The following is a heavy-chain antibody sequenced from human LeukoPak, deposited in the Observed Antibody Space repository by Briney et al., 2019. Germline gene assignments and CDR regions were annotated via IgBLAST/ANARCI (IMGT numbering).Heavy chain of an antibody. CDR1: GSTLSSYD. Sequence: ASVKVSCTASGSTLSSYDINWVRQATGPGLEWMGWMNPNSGDTGYTQTFQGRVTMTRDTSISTAYMELSSLRSEDTAVYYCARGPYGTGSHFDFWGQGTLVTVSS. D-gene: IGHD3-10*01. CDR3: ARGPYGTGSHFDF. J-gene: IGHJ4*02. CDR2: MNPNSGDT. V-gene: IGHV1-8*02.